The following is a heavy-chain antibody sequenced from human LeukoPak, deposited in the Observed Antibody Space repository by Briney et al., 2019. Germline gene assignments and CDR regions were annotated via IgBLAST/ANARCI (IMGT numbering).Heavy chain of an antibody. CDR1: GGSFSGYY. D-gene: IGHD3-10*01. Sequence: SETLSLTCAVYGGSFSGYYWSWIRQPPGKGLEWIGEINHSGSTNYNPSLKSRVTISVDTSKNQFSLKLSSVTAADTAVYYCARVRKYYYGSGSYRRKDYYMDVWGKGTTVTVSS. V-gene: IGHV4-34*01. CDR2: INHSGST. CDR3: ARVRKYYYGSGSYRRKDYYMDV. J-gene: IGHJ6*03.